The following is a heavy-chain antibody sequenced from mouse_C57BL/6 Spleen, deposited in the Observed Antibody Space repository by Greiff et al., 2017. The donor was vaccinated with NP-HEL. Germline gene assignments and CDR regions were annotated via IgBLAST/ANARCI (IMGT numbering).Heavy chain of an antibody. CDR1: GFTFTDYG. CDR3: ATRGYSSLDAVGY. J-gene: IGHJ4*01. D-gene: IGHD1-1*01. Sequence: DVKLVESGGGLVKPGGSLKLSCAASGFTFTDYGMHWVRQAPEQGLEWVAYISSGSGTIYYADTVKGRFTLSRDNAKNTLFKQMTSLKSEVTAMYYGATRGYSSLDAVGYWGQGTSVTVAS. V-gene: IGHV5-17*01. CDR2: ISSGSGTI.